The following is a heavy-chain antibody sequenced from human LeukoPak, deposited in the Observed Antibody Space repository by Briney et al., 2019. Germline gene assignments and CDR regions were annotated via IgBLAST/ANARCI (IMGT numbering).Heavy chain of an antibody. J-gene: IGHJ4*02. V-gene: IGHV4-4*07. CDR1: GGSISSYY. Sequence: PSETLSLTCTVFGGSISSYYWSWLRQPAGKGLEWVGRMYTSGSTNYNPSLKSRVTISVDTSKNQFSLKLSSVTAADTAVYYCARRYQVAAFYYFDYWGQGTLLTVSS. D-gene: IGHD2-15*01. CDR3: ARRYQVAAFYYFDY. CDR2: MYTSGST.